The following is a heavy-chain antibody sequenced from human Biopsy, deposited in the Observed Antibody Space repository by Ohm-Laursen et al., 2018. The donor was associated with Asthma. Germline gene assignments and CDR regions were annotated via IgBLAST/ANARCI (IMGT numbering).Heavy chain of an antibody. CDR3: VRGSSSWHHGPFHYYYGLDV. CDR1: GGYMRSGNYY. Sequence: TLSLTCGLSSGSGGYMRSGNYYWGWIRQPPGKGLEWIGSIYYSGTTYYNPSLASRVTVSADTSKNQFSLKPTSVTAADTAVYYCVRGSSSWHHGPFHYYYGLDVWGQGTTATVSS. V-gene: IGHV4-39*01. CDR2: IYYSGTT. D-gene: IGHD6-13*01. J-gene: IGHJ6*02.